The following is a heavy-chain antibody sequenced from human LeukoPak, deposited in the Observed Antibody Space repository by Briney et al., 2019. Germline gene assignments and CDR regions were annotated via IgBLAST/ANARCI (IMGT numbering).Heavy chain of an antibody. D-gene: IGHD3-3*01. CDR2: IYYSGST. J-gene: IGHJ5*02. CDR3: ARVGNPLVTVFAWFDP. Sequence: PSGTLSLTCTVSGGSVSSSSSYWGWIRQPPGKGLEWIGSIYYSGSTYYNPSLKSRVTMSVDTSTNQFSLKLSSVTAADTALYYCARVGNPLVTVFAWFDPWGQGTLVTVSS. CDR1: GGSVSSSSSY. V-gene: IGHV4-39*07.